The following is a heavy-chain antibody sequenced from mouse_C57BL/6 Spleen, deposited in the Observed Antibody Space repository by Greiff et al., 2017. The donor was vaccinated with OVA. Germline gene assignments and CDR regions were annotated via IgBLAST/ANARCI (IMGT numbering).Heavy chain of an antibody. V-gene: IGHV1-82*01. CDR2: IYPGDGDT. CDR1: GYAFRSSW. Sequence: VKVVESGPELVKPGASVKISCKASGYAFRSSWMNWVKQRPGKGLEWIGRIYPGDGDTKYNGKLKGKATLTADKSSSTAYMQLSSLTSEDSAVYFCARPILTGAMDYWGQGTSVTVSS. J-gene: IGHJ4*01. CDR3: ARPILTGAMDY.